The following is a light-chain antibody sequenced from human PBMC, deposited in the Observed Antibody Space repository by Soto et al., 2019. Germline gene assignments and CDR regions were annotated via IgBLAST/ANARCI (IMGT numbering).Light chain of an antibody. J-gene: IGKJ3*01. CDR1: QDIRNS. V-gene: IGKV1-39*01. CDR2: DTS. Sequence: DIQLTQSPSSLSASVGDRVTITCQASQDIRNSLNWYQQKPGKAPKLLIYDTSNLESGVPSRFSGSGSGTDFILNISSLQPEDFATYYCQQSNDSPFTFGPGTKVDVK. CDR3: QQSNDSPFT.